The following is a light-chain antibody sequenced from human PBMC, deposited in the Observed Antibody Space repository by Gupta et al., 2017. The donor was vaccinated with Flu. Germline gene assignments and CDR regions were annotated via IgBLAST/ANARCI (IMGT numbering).Light chain of an antibody. V-gene: IGLV2-8*01. CDR1: SSDVGAYKY. J-gene: IGLJ2*01. CDR3: NSHAGSDIRYGV. Sequence: SALTQPPSASGSPGQSLTISCTGTSSDVGAYKYVSWYQQHPGKAPTLMIYVVIKRPSGVPDRFSGSKSGNTASLTVSGLQAEDEADYDCNSHAGSDIRYGVFGGGTKLTVL. CDR2: VVI.